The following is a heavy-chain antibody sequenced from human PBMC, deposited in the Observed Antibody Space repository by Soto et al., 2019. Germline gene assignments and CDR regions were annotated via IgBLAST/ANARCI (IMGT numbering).Heavy chain of an antibody. CDR2: IRQDGSET. CDR1: GFTFKNYW. CDR3: ASPRFSFSAYDLPDV. J-gene: IGHJ4*02. Sequence: PGGSLRLSCAASGFTFKNYWLTWVRQPPGKGLEWVASIRQDGSETYYVDSVKGRFTVSRDNAKNSLYLQMNRLRAEDTAVYYCASPRFSFSAYDLPDVWAQGARVTVSS. D-gene: IGHD5-12*01. V-gene: IGHV3-7*01.